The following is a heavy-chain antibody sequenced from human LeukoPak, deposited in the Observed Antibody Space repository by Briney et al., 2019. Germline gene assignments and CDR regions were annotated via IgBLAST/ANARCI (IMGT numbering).Heavy chain of an antibody. J-gene: IGHJ4*02. CDR1: GGSLSSYY. D-gene: IGHD2-15*01. V-gene: IGHV4-4*07. CDR3: ARGGGYCSGGSCYPWTDY. Sequence: PSETLSLTCTVSGGSLSSYYWSWIRQPAGKGLEWIGRIYTSGSTNYNPSLKSRVTMSVDTSKNQFSLKRSSVTAADTAVYYCARGGGYCSGGSCYPWTDYWGQGTLVPVSS. CDR2: IYTSGST.